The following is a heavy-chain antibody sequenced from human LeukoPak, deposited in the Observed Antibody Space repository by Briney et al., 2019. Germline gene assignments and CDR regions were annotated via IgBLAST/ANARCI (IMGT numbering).Heavy chain of an antibody. CDR3: ARDRAFKAFGY. CDR2: ITPNASET. CDR1: GFPFTTSW. Sequence: GGSLRLSCSASGFPFTTSWMNWGRQAPGKGLEWLASITPNASETYYVDSVRGRFTISRDDDKNSVYLQMNSLRAEDTAVYFCARDRAFKAFGYWGQGNLVSVSS. J-gene: IGHJ4*02. V-gene: IGHV3-7*01.